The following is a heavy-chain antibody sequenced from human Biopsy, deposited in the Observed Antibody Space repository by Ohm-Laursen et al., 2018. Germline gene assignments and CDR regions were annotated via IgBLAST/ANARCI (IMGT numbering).Heavy chain of an antibody. V-gene: IGHV1-69*06. CDR3: ATKLTGYFHH. J-gene: IGHJ1*01. D-gene: IGHD3-9*01. CDR2: NIPILGTG. CDR1: EGTFSNYG. Sequence: GASVKVSCKAPEGTFSNYGVNWVRQAPGQGLEWLGRNIPILGTGNYAQKFQDRVTVAANTSTSTATMELRSLRSDDTAVYYCATKLTGYFHHWGQGTLVIVSS.